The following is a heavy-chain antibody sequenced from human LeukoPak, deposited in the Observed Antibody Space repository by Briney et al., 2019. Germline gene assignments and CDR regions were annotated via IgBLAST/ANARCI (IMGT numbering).Heavy chain of an antibody. CDR3: ARQPSYGSKSAYNWFDP. Sequence: SETLSLTCSVSGGSISSSSYYWGWIRQPPGKRLEWIGTIYYSGSTYHNPSLKSRVTISVDTSKNQFSLKLSSVTAADTAVYYCARQPSYGSKSAYNWFDPWGQGTLVTVSS. CDR2: IYYSGST. CDR1: GGSISSSSYY. J-gene: IGHJ5*02. V-gene: IGHV4-39*01. D-gene: IGHD3-10*01.